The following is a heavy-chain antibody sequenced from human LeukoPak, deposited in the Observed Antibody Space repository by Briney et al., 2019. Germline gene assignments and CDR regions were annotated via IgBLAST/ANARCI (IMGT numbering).Heavy chain of an antibody. CDR1: GYSFTSYW. D-gene: IGHD1-26*01. J-gene: IGHJ4*02. V-gene: IGHV5-51*01. Sequence: GESLQISCKGSGYSFTSYWIGWGRRMAGKGLEWRGIIYPGDSDTRYSPSFQGQVTISADKSISTAYLQWSSLKAPDTAMYYCARSSKWEPFDYWGQGTLVTVSS. CDR3: ARSSKWEPFDY. CDR2: IYPGDSDT.